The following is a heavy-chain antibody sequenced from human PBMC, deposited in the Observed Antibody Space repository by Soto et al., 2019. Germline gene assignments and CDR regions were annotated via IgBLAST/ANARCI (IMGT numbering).Heavy chain of an antibody. CDR3: ARDLARQKDL. V-gene: IGHV1-46*01. CDR1: GYTFTSYY. J-gene: IGHJ5*02. Sequence: ASVKVSCKASGYTFTSYYMHWVRQAPGQGLEWMGLIDPSGSGTTYTQKFQGRVTMTRDTSTSTVYLELASLTSDDTAMYYCARDLARQKDLWGQGTLVTVSS. CDR2: IDPSGSGT.